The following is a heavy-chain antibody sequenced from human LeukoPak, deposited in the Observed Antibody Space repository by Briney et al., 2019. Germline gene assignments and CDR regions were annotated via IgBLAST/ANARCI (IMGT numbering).Heavy chain of an antibody. V-gene: IGHV3-7*01. D-gene: IGHD4-11*01. J-gene: IGHJ4*02. CDR1: GFTFSNSW. Sequence: GGSLRLSCAASGFTFSNSWMSWVRQAPGKGLEWVANIKQDGSEKDYVDSVKGRFTISRDNAKSSLYLQMNSLRAEDTAVYYCARDRYSNPYWGQGTLVTVSS. CDR2: IKQDGSEK. CDR3: ARDRYSNPY.